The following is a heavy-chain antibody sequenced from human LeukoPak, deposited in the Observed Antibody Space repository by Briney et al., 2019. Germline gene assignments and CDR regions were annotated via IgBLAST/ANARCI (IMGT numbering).Heavy chain of an antibody. CDR3: VRDRGPDYYNNSGYYYAFDY. Sequence: GGSLRLSCAASGFTFSSYAMHWVRQAPGKGLEWVAVKSYDGSNKYYADSVKGRFTISRDNSKNTLYLQMNSLRAEDTAVYYCVRDRGPDYYNNSGYYYAFDYWGQGTLVTVSS. D-gene: IGHD3-22*01. CDR1: GFTFSSYA. CDR2: KSYDGSNK. J-gene: IGHJ4*02. V-gene: IGHV3-30-3*01.